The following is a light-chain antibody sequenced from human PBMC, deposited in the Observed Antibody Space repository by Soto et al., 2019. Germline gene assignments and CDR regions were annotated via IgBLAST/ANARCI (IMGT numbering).Light chain of an antibody. CDR1: SSNIGEGYD. CDR2: GNT. V-gene: IGLV1-40*01. CDR3: QSYDSTLSARYV. Sequence: QSVLTQPPSVSGAPGQRVTISCTGSSSNIGEGYDVHWYQQRPGTAPKLLIFGNTNRPSGVPDRFSGSKSGTSASLAITGLQAEDEGDYYCQSYDSTLSARYVFGTGTKVTV. J-gene: IGLJ1*01.